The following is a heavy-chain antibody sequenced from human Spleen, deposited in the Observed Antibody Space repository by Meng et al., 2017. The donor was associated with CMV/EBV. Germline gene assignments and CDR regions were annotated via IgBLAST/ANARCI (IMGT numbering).Heavy chain of an antibody. CDR1: GYPFTGYK. V-gene: IGHV1-2*02. D-gene: IGHD3-10*01. J-gene: IGHJ4*02. CDR3: VRLAGGVDY. CDR2: INCNRGDT. Sequence: KVSCKASGYPFTGYKIHWVRQAPGQGPEWLGGINCNRGDTNYAQKFQGRVTMTRDTSISTAYMELSSLRSDDTAVYYCVRLAGGVDYWGQGTLVTVSS.